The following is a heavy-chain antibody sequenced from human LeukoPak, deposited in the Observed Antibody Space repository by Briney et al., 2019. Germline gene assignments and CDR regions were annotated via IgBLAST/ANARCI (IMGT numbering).Heavy chain of an antibody. CDR1: GFTFSNAW. CDR2: IKSKTDGGTT. CDR3: TTHLQWLVLVGYQYYIDV. J-gene: IGHJ6*03. Sequence: GGSLRLSCAASGFTFSNAWVSWVRQAPGKGLEWVGRIKSKTDGGTTDYAAPVKGRFTISRDDSKNTLYLQMNSLKTEDTALYYCTTHLQWLVLVGYQYYIDVWGKGTTVTVSS. V-gene: IGHV3-15*01. D-gene: IGHD6-19*01.